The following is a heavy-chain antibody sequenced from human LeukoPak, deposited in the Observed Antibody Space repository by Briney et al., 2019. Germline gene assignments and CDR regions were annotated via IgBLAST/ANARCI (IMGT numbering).Heavy chain of an antibody. CDR3: ARGESAYDSKPFDN. J-gene: IGHJ4*02. CDR1: GGTFSSYA. CDR2: IIPILGIA. V-gene: IGHV1-69*04. D-gene: IGHD5-12*01. Sequence: SVKVSCKASGGTFSSYAISWVRLAPGQGLEWMGRIIPILGIANYAQKFQGRVTITADKSTSTAYMELSSLRSEDTAVYYCARGESAYDSKPFDNWGQGTLVTVSS.